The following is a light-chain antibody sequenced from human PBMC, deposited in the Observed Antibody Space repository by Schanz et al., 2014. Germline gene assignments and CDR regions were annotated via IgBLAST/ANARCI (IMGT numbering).Light chain of an antibody. Sequence: QSALTQPASVSGSPGQSITISCTGTSSDVGGYNYVSWYQQHPGKAPKLMMYDVRDRPSGVPDRFSGSKSGNTASLTISGLQAEDEADYYCSSYTVTSTLVFGGGTKLT. CDR2: DVR. CDR3: SSYTVTSTLV. CDR1: SSDVGGYNY. J-gene: IGLJ2*01. V-gene: IGLV2-14*01.